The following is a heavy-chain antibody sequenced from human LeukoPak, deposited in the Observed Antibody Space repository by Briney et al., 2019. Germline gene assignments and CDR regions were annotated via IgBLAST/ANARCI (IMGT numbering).Heavy chain of an antibody. D-gene: IGHD3-22*01. Sequence: SETLSLTCTVSGDSISSYYWSWIRQPPGKGLEWIGYIYYSGSTSYNSSLKSRVTISLDTPKNQFSLKLNSVTAADTAVYYCARSFDSRGYYYYGMDVWGQGTTVTVSS. J-gene: IGHJ6*02. V-gene: IGHV4-59*01. CDR1: GDSISSYY. CDR3: ARSFDSRGYYYYGMDV. CDR2: IYYSGST.